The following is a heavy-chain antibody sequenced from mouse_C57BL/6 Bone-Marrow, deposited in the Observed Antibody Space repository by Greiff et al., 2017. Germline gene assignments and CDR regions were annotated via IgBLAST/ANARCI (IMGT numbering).Heavy chain of an antibody. CDR3: ARDYYGSPWYFDV. CDR2: IHPNSGST. Sequence: VQLQQPGAELVKPGASVKLSCKASGYTFTSYWMHWVKQRPGQGLEWIGMIHPNSGSTNYNEKFKSKATLTVDKSSSTAYMQLSSLTSEDSAVXYCARDYYGSPWYFDVWGTGTTVTVSS. V-gene: IGHV1-64*01. CDR1: GYTFTSYW. J-gene: IGHJ1*03. D-gene: IGHD1-1*01.